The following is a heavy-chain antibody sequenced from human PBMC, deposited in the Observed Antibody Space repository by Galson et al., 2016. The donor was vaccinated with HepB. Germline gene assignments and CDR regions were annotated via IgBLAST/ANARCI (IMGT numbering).Heavy chain of an antibody. CDR2: ITSSGGLS. Sequence: SLRLSCAASGFTLSHFGLHRVRQAPGKGLEWISYITSSGGLSYYADSMEGRFTISRDNAKNSVYLQINSLRAEDTAVYYCASRGFYGSLDNWGQGTLVTVSS. V-gene: IGHV3-11*01. CDR3: ASRGFYGSLDN. J-gene: IGHJ4*02. CDR1: GFTLSHFG. D-gene: IGHD6-25*01.